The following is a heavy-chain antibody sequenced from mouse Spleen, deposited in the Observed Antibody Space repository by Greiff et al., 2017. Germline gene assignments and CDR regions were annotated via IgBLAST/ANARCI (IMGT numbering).Heavy chain of an antibody. D-gene: IGHD2-1*01. Sequence: VQLQQSGPVLVKPGASVKMSCKASGYTFTDYYMNWVKQSHGKSLEWIGDINPYNGGTSYNQKFKGKATLTVDKSSSTAYMELNSLTSEDSAVYYCARDYGNYSYFDYWGQGTTLTVSS. CDR2: INPYNGGT. CDR3: ARDYGNYSYFDY. J-gene: IGHJ2*01. CDR1: GYTFTDYY. V-gene: IGHV1-19*01.